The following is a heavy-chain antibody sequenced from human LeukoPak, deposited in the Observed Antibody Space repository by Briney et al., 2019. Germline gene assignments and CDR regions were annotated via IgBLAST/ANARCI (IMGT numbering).Heavy chain of an antibody. J-gene: IGHJ3*02. V-gene: IGHV4-4*07. Sequence: SETLSLTCTVSGGSISSNYWTWIRQPAGKALEWIGRIYTSGSTNYNPSLKSRVTISVDTSKNQFSLKLSYVTAADTAVYYCARVSHSGFGALSSPIDIWGQGTMVTVSS. CDR1: GGSISSNY. CDR2: IYTSGST. D-gene: IGHD3-10*01. CDR3: ARVSHSGFGALSSPIDI.